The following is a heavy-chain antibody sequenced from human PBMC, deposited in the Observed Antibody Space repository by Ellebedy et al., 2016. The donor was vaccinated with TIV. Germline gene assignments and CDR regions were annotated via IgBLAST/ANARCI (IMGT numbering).Heavy chain of an antibody. J-gene: IGHJ4*02. CDR3: ARDTDYSNREYYFDY. CDR1: GGTFSSYA. D-gene: IGHD4-11*01. Sequence: AASVKVSCKASGGTFSSYAISWVRQAPGQGLEWMGIINPSGGSTSYAQKFQGRVTMTRDTSTSTVYMELSSLRSEDTAVYYCARDTDYSNREYYFDYWGQGTLVTVSS. CDR2: INPSGGST. V-gene: IGHV1-46*01.